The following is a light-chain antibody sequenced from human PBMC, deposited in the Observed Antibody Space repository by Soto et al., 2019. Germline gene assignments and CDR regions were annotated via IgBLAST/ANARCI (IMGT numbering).Light chain of an antibody. V-gene: IGLV6-57*03. Sequence: NFMLTQPHSVSESPGKTVTISCTRSSGSIGSNYVQWYQQRPGSAPTTVIYEDNQRLSGVPDRFSGFIDSSSNSASLTISGLKTEDGADYYCQSYYTTNQVFGGGTQLTVL. CDR3: QSYYTTNQV. CDR2: EDN. CDR1: SGSIGSNY. J-gene: IGLJ3*02.